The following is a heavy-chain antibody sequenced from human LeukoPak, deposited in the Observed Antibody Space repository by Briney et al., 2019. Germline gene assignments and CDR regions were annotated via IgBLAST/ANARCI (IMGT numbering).Heavy chain of an antibody. CDR2: INPNSGGT. Sequence: ASVKVSCRASGYTFTGYYMHWVRQAPGQGLEWMGWINPNSGGTNYAQKFQGRVTMTRDTSISTAYMEPSRLRSDDTAVYYCARLSGSYTTPVEYYYYYYMDVWGKGTTVTVSS. V-gene: IGHV1-2*02. CDR1: GYTFTGYY. D-gene: IGHD1-26*01. CDR3: ARLSGSYTTPVEYYYYYYMDV. J-gene: IGHJ6*03.